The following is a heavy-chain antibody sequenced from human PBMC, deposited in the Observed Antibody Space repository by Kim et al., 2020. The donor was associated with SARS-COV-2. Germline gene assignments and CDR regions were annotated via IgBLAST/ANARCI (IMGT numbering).Heavy chain of an antibody. CDR3: AREGRIDRVAARDKNYYYYGMDV. CDR2: ISSSGSTI. J-gene: IGHJ6*02. Sequence: GGSLRLSCAASGFTFSSYEMNWVRQAPGKGLEWVSYISSSGSTIYYADSVKGRFTISRDNAKNSLYLQMNSLRAEDTAVYYCAREGRIDRVAARDKNYYYYGMDVWGQGTTVTVSS. D-gene: IGHD6-6*01. V-gene: IGHV3-48*03. CDR1: GFTFSSYE.